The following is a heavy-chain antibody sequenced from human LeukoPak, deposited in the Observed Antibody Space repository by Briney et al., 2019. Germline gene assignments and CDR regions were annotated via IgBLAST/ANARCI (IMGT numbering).Heavy chain of an antibody. CDR1: GFTFSNFG. CDR2: IGGSITST. CDR3: ARDLSGLTGYTYGRGIDY. J-gene: IGHJ4*02. V-gene: IGHV3-23*01. D-gene: IGHD5-18*01. Sequence: GVSLRLSCAASGFTFSNFGMSWVRQAPEKGLEWVATIGGSITSTYYAESVKGRFTISRDNAKDSLYLQMNSLGPEDTAVYYCARDLSGLTGYTYGRGIDYRGQGTLVTVSS.